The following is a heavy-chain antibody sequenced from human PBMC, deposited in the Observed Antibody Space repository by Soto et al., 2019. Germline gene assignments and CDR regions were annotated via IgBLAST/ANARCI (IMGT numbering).Heavy chain of an antibody. V-gene: IGHV1-18*01. CDR3: SSDHPLRFFFL. CDR1: GYTFTSYG. J-gene: IGHJ1*01. D-gene: IGHD3-3*01. CDR2: ISAYNGNT. Sequence: ASVKVSCKASGYTFTSYGISWVRQAPGQGLEWMGWISAYNGNTNYAQKLQGRVTMTTDTSTSTAYMELRSLRSDDTAVYFYSSDHPLRFFFLWGQGTLDTVSS.